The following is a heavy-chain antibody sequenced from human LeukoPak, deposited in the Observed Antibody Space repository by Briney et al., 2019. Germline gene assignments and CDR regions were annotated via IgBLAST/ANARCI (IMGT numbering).Heavy chain of an antibody. Sequence: ASVKVSCKASGYTFTGYYMHWVRQAPGQGLEWMGWINPNSGDTNYAQKFQGRVTLTRDTSISTAYMELSNLRSDDTAVYYCARDLLSGRNHPFDHWGQGTLVTVSS. CDR1: GYTFTGYY. CDR3: ARDLLSGRNHPFDH. V-gene: IGHV1-2*02. CDR2: INPNSGDT. D-gene: IGHD1-26*01. J-gene: IGHJ4*02.